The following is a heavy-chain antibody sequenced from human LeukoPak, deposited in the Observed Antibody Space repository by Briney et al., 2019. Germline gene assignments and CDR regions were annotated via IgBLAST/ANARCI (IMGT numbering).Heavy chain of an antibody. V-gene: IGHV3-48*01. CDR3: ARDGSVGYSLKGVDY. CDR2: FSSTSSSI. D-gene: IGHD3-22*01. J-gene: IGHJ4*02. CDR1: GFTFSSLS. Sequence: GGSLRPSLAAPGFTFSSLSITWAGQPQGKGLGGVSYFSSTSSSIYYADSVKGRFTISRDNAKNSLYLQMNSLRAEDTAVYYCARDGSVGYSLKGVDYWGQGTLVTVSS.